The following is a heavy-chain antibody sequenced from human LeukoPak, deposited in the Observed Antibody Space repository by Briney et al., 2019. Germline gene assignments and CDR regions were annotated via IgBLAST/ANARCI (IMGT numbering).Heavy chain of an antibody. V-gene: IGHV1-3*01. CDR1: GYTFTSYA. J-gene: IGHJ4*02. CDR2: INAGNGNT. CDR3: ARDQGYSGYDFYFDY. Sequence: GASVEVSCKASGYTFTSYAMHWVRQAPGQRLEWMGWINAGNGNTKYSQKFQGRVTITRDTSASTAYMELSSLRSEDTAVYYCARDQGYSGYDFYFDYWGQGTLVTVSS. D-gene: IGHD5-12*01.